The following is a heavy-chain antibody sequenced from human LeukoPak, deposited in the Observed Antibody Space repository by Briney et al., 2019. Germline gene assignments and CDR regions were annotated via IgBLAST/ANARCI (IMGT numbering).Heavy chain of an antibody. Sequence: PGGSPRLSCAASGFNFRSYAMNWVRQAPGEGLERVSSIGISGDYIHFADSLKGRFTIAKDNAKNSLYLQMNSLRAEDTAVYYCARGWIYYYDSSGSYFPFDYWGQGTLVTVSS. V-gene: IGHV3-21*01. D-gene: IGHD3-22*01. J-gene: IGHJ4*02. CDR1: GFNFRSYA. CDR3: ARGWIYYYDSSGSYFPFDY. CDR2: IGISGDYI.